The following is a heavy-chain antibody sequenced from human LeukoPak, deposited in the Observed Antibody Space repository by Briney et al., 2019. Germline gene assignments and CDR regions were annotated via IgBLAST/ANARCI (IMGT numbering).Heavy chain of an antibody. CDR1: GDSFTKYY. J-gene: IGHJ4*02. CDR2: INPGDGTT. Sequence: ASVKVSCKASGDSFTKYYIHWVRQAPGQGLEWMGIINPGDGTTTYTQKFQGRVTMTTDTSTSTVYMELSSLRSEDTAVYYCAASVRSGGSYYFDYWGQGTLVTVSS. V-gene: IGHV1-46*01. CDR3: AASVRSGGSYYFDY. D-gene: IGHD2-15*01.